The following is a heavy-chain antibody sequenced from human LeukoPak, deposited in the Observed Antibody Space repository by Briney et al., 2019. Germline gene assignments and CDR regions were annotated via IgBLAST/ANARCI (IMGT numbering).Heavy chain of an antibody. CDR1: GFTVSSNY. CDR3: ARDCGGGSCQLGFLYYFDY. J-gene: IGHJ4*02. Sequence: GGSLRLSCAASGFTVSSNYMSWVRQAPGKGLEWVSIIYSGGSTYYADSVKGRFTISRDNSKNTLYLQMNSLRAEDTAVYYCARDCGGGSCQLGFLYYFDYWGQGTLVTVSS. D-gene: IGHD2-15*01. V-gene: IGHV3-53*01. CDR2: IYSGGST.